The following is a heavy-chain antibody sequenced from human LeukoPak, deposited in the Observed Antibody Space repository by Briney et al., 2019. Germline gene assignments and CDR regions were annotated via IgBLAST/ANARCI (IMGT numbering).Heavy chain of an antibody. D-gene: IGHD3-10*01. CDR3: AKRDYYGSGSSYYFYF. Sequence: GGSLRLSCAASGSTFSNYGMNWVRQAPGKGLEWVSASSGSGGTTYYADSVKGRFTISRDNSKNTLYLQMNSLRAEDTAVYYCAKRDYYGSGSSYYFYFWGQGTLVTVSS. CDR1: GSTFSNYG. J-gene: IGHJ4*02. V-gene: IGHV3-23*01. CDR2: SSGSGGTT.